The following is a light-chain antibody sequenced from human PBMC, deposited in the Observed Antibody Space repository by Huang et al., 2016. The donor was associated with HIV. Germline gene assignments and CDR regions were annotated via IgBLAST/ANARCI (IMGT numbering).Light chain of an antibody. CDR2: AAS. J-gene: IGKJ3*01. CDR3: QQYYSTLGGFT. Sequence: DIQMTRSPSSLSASVGDRVTITCRASQGISNSLAWYQQKPGKAPKLLLYAASRLESGVPSRFSGSGSGTDYTLTISSLQPEDFATYYCQQYYSTLGGFTFGPGTKVDIK. V-gene: IGKV1-NL1*01. CDR1: QGISNS.